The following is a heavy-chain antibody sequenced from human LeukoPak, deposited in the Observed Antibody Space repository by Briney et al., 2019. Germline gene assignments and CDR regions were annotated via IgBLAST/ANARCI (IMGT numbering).Heavy chain of an antibody. V-gene: IGHV3-21*01. J-gene: IGHJ6*02. D-gene: IGHD3-3*01. CDR3: ARDPAYDFWSKDYGMDV. CDR2: ISSSSSYI. Sequence: GGSLRLSCAASGFTFSSYSMNWVRQAPGKGLEWVSSISSSSSYIYYADSVKGRFTISRDNAKNSLYLQMSSLRAEDTAVYYCARDPAYDFWSKDYGMDVWGQGTTVTVSS. CDR1: GFTFSSYS.